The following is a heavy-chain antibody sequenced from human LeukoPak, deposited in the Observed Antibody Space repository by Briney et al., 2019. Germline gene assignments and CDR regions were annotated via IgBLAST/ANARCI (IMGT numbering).Heavy chain of an antibody. CDR3: AKGRITFFGVVNNFYYMDV. V-gene: IGHV3-23*01. D-gene: IGHD3-3*01. CDR1: GFTFSSYA. J-gene: IGHJ6*03. Sequence: GGSLRLSCAASGFTFSSYAMSWVRQAPWEGLEWVSAISACGGSTYYADSVKGRFTISRDNSKNTLYLQMNSLRAEDTAVYYCAKGRITFFGVVNNFYYMDVWGKGTTVTVSS. CDR2: ISACGGST.